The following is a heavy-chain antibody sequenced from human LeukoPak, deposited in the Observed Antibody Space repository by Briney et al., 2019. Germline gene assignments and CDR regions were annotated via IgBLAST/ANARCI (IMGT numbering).Heavy chain of an antibody. Sequence: AASVKVSCKASGYTFTSYYMHWVRQAPGQGLEWMGIINPSGGSTSYAQKFQGRVTMTRDTSTSTVYMELSSLRSEHTAVYYCARAPRLRLGELSSDYWGQGTLVTVSS. V-gene: IGHV1-46*01. CDR1: GYTFTSYY. CDR3: ARAPRLRLGELSSDY. J-gene: IGHJ4*02. D-gene: IGHD3-16*02. CDR2: INPSGGST.